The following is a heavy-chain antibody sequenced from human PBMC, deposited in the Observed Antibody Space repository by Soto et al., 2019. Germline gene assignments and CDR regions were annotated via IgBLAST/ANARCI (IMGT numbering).Heavy chain of an antibody. Sequence: GESLTLSCAASGFTFSRYSMNWVRQAPGEGLEWVSSISSSSRYIYYADSVKGRFTISRDNAKNPLYLQMNSLRAEDTAVYYCARDNSSSTGLDGGYGMDVWGQGTTVTVSS. V-gene: IGHV3-21*01. J-gene: IGHJ6*02. CDR1: GFTFSRYS. CDR2: ISSSSRYI. CDR3: ARDNSSSTGLDGGYGMDV. D-gene: IGHD6-6*01.